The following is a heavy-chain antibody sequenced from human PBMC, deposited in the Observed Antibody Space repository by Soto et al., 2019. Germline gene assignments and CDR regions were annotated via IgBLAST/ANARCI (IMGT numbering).Heavy chain of an antibody. V-gene: IGHV3-11*06. Sequence: QVQVVESGGGLVKPGGSLRLSCAASGFTFSDHYMSWIRQAPGKGLEWISYISSLSSYTKYADSVKGRFTISRDNANNSVYLQMTSLRAEDTAIYYCARDLSGGYPHGFDPWGQGTLVTVST. CDR3: ARDLSGGYPHGFDP. CDR2: ISSLSSYT. CDR1: GFTFSDHY. D-gene: IGHD2-15*01. J-gene: IGHJ5*02.